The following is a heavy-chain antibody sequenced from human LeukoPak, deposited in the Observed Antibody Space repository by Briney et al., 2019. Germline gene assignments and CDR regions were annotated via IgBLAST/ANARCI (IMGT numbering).Heavy chain of an antibody. D-gene: IGHD3-3*01. J-gene: IGHJ4*02. CDR1: GFTFSSYS. CDR2: ISSSSSYI. V-gene: IGHV3-21*01. CDR3: ARDSGIFGVVIFDY. Sequence: PGGSLRLSCAASGFTFSSYSMNWVRQAPGKGLEWVSSISSSSSYIYYADSVKGRFTISRDNAKNSLYLQMNSLRAEDTAAYYCARDSGIFGVVIFDYWGQGTLVTVSS.